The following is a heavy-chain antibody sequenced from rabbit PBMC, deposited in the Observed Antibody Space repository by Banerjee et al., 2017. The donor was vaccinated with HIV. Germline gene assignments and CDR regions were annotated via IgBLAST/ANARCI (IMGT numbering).Heavy chain of an antibody. D-gene: IGHD4-1*01. Sequence: QEQLEESGGGLVKPGGTLTLTCKASGFTLSSSYYMCWVRQAPGKGLESVACIITSSGSIWYASWVNGRFTISSHNAQNTLYLQLNSLTAADTATYFCARDSAGREDFNVWGQGTLVTVS. J-gene: IGHJ4*01. CDR3: ARDSAGREDFNV. CDR1: GFTLSSSYY. CDR2: IITSSGSI. V-gene: IGHV1S43*01.